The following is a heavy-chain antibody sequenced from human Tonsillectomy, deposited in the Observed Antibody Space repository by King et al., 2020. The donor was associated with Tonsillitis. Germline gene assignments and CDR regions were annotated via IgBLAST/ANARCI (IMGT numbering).Heavy chain of an antibody. Sequence: VQLVESGGGVVQPGRSLRLSCAASGFTFSSYGLHWVRQAPGKGLQWVAVISYDGSNKFYADSVKGRFTISRDNSKNTSYLQMNSLRAEDTAVYYCAKDPGGEMGELSYHDYWGQGTLVTVSS. CDR1: GFTFSSYG. CDR2: ISYDGSNK. D-gene: IGHD3-16*02. J-gene: IGHJ4*02. CDR3: AKDPGGEMGELSYHDY. V-gene: IGHV3-30*18.